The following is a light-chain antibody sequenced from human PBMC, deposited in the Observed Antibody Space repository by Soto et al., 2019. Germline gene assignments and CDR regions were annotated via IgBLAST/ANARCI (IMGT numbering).Light chain of an antibody. Sequence: DTPMTQSPSTLSRSVRDRVTITCRASQTISSWLAWYQQKPGKAPKLLIYKASTLKSGVPSRFSGSGSGTEFTLTISSLQPDDFATYYCQHYNSYSEAFGQG. CDR3: QHYNSYSEA. J-gene: IGKJ1*01. CDR2: KAS. V-gene: IGKV1-5*03. CDR1: QTISSW.